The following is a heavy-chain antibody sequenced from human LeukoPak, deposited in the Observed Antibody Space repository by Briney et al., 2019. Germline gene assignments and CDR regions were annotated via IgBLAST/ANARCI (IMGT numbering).Heavy chain of an antibody. CDR1: GFTFSSYA. CDR3: ARDPYYGSRYAFDI. J-gene: IGHJ3*02. Sequence: GGSLRLSCAASGFTFSSYAMSWVRQAPGKGLEWVSAISGSGGSTYYADSVKGRFTISRDNAKNSLYLQMNSLRAEDTAVYYCARDPYYGSRYAFDIWGQGTMVTVSS. CDR2: ISGSGGST. D-gene: IGHD3-10*01. V-gene: IGHV3-23*01.